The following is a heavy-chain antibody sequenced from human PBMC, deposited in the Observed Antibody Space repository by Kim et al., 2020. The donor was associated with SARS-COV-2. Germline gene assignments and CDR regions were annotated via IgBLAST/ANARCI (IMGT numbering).Heavy chain of an antibody. D-gene: IGHD3-22*01. CDR2: ISSNSGHT. J-gene: IGHJ4*01. V-gene: IGHV1-18*01. CDR1: GYSFSNYG. Sequence: ASVKVSCKASGYSFSNYGLVWARQAPGQGLKWMGCISSNSGHTKYAQNVQGRVTLTTDTSTNTGYMELSSLRSDDTAVYYCAPYYDSNSYRGQWDWGQGTPVTVSS. CDR3: APYYDSNSYRGQWD.